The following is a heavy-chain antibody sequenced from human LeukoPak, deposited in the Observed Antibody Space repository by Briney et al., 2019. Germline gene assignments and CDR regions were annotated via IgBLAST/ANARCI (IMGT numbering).Heavy chain of an antibody. Sequence: PGGSLRLSCAASGFTFSRYEMNWVRQAPGKGLEWVAVISYDGGNIAYTDSVKGRFTISRDNSKNTLYLQMNSLRAEDTAVYYCAKRGYCRGGTCFSHDAFDIWGQGTMVTVSS. CDR3: AKRGYCRGGTCFSHDAFDI. V-gene: IGHV3-30*18. D-gene: IGHD2-15*01. CDR2: ISYDGGNI. J-gene: IGHJ3*02. CDR1: GFTFSRYE.